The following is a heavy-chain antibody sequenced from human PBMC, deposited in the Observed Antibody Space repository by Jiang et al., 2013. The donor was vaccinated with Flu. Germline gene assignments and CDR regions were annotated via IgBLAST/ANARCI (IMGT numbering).Heavy chain of an antibody. J-gene: IGHJ5*02. CDR3: ARGLPESALGVLLIPNWFDP. Sequence: GPGLVKPSETLSLTCTVSSGSISSHYWSWIRQPPGKGLEWIGYIHNSGTTNYNPPLKSRVTISVDTSKNQFSLKLSSVTAADTAVYYCARGLPESALGVLLIPNWFDPWGQGTLVTVSS. D-gene: IGHD3-3*01. CDR2: IHNSGTT. V-gene: IGHV4-59*11. CDR1: SGSISSHY.